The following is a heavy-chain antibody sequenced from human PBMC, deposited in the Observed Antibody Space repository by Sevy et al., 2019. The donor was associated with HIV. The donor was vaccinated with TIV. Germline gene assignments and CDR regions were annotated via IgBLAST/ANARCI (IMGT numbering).Heavy chain of an antibody. Sequence: SETLSLTCTLSGGSITSTSYYWGWIRQPPRKGLEWIGSVYYSGTTYYNPSLKSRINISVDPSKNQFSLKLSSVTAADTAVYYCASLYTNYAVGSRDFDXWGQGTLVTVSS. D-gene: IGHD4-4*01. CDR1: GGSITSTSYY. J-gene: IGHJ4*02. CDR3: ASLYTNYAVGSRDFDX. CDR2: VYYSGTT. V-gene: IGHV4-39*01.